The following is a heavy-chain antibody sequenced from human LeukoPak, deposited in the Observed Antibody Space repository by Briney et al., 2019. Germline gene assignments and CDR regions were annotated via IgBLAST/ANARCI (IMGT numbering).Heavy chain of an antibody. D-gene: IGHD5-18*01. V-gene: IGHV3-30*03. J-gene: IGHJ3*02. Sequence: GGSLRLSCAASGFTFSSYGMHWVRQAPGKGLEWVAVISYDGSNKYYADSVKGRFTISRDNSKNTLYLQMNSLRAEDTAVYYCARESEWVDTAMDDAFDIWGQGTMVTVSS. CDR1: GFTFSSYG. CDR3: ARESEWVDTAMDDAFDI. CDR2: ISYDGSNK.